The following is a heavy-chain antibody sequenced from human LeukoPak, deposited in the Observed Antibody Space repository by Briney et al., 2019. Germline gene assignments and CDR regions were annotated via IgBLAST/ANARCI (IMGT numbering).Heavy chain of an antibody. V-gene: IGHV1-18*04. J-gene: IGHJ5*02. Sequence: GASVKVSCKASGYTFTGYYMHWVRQAPGQGLEWMGWISAYNGNTNYVQKLQGRVTMTTDTSTSTAYMELRSLRSDDTAVYYCARDLPYYYGWGSYGGGTNWFDPWGQGTLVTVSS. CDR2: ISAYNGNT. CDR3: ARDLPYYYGWGSYGGGTNWFDP. D-gene: IGHD3-10*01. CDR1: GYTFTGYY.